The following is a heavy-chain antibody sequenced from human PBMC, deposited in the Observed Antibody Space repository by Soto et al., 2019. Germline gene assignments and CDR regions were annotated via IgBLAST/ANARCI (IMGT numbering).Heavy chain of an antibody. J-gene: IGHJ3*02. V-gene: IGHV4-34*12. CDR1: GGSFSGYC. D-gene: IGHD6-19*01. Sequence: SETLSLTCAVYGGSFSGYCWSWIRQPPGKGLEWIGEIIHSGSTNYNPSLKSRVTISVDTSKNQFSLKLSSVTAADTAVYYCARTGYSSGWYKAAFDIWGQGTMVTVS. CDR3: ARTGYSSGWYKAAFDI. CDR2: IIHSGST.